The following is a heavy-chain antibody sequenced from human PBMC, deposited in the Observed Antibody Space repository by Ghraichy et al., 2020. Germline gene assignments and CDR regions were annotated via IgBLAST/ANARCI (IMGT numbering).Heavy chain of an antibody. CDR2: IYYSGST. CDR1: GGSISNYY. CDR3: ARGLGLNWFDP. D-gene: IGHD6-6*01. V-gene: IGHV4-59*01. J-gene: IGHJ5*02. Sequence: ETLSLTCTVSGGSISNYYWSWIRQPPGKGLEWIGYIYYSGSTNYNPSLKSRVTISINTSKNQFSLKVTSVTAADTAVYYCARGLGLNWFDPWGQGTLVTVSS.